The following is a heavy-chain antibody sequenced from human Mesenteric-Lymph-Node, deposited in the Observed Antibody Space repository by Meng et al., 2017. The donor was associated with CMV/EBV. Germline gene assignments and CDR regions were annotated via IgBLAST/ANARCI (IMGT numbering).Heavy chain of an antibody. Sequence: GESLKISCAASGFIFSSYAMHWVRQAPGKGLECVAVMSYDGNSKYYADSVKGRFTISRDNSKNTLYLQMSSLRVDDTAVYHCARDEGSSLVYYYYSIDVWGQGTPVTVSS. J-gene: IGHJ6*02. CDR2: MSYDGNSK. V-gene: IGHV3-30*03. CDR1: GFIFSSYA. D-gene: IGHD3-10*01. CDR3: ARDEGSSLVYYYYSIDV.